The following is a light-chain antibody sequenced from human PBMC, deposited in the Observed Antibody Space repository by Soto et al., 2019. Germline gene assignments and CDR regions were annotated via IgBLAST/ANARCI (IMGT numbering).Light chain of an antibody. CDR1: QSVRNN. CDR3: HQYNNWPRT. CDR2: GAS. J-gene: IGKJ5*01. V-gene: IGKV3-15*01. Sequence: EIVMTQSPATLSVSPGERATLSCRASQSVRNNLAWYQQKPGQAPSLLIYGASTRATGIPARFSGSGSGTEFTLTISSLQSEDFAVYFCHQYNNWPRTFGRGTRLEIK.